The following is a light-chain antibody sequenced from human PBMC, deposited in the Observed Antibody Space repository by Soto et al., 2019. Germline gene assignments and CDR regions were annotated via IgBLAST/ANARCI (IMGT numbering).Light chain of an antibody. V-gene: IGLV1-40*01. CDR3: QSYDSSLSGFVV. CDR1: SSNIGAGYE. CDR2: GNS. Sequence: QSVLTKPPSVSGAPGQRVTISCTGSSSNIGAGYEVHWYQQLPGTAPKLLIYGNSNRPSGVPDRFSGSKSGTSASLAITGLQAEDEADYYCQSYDSSLSGFVVFGGGTKLTVL. J-gene: IGLJ2*01.